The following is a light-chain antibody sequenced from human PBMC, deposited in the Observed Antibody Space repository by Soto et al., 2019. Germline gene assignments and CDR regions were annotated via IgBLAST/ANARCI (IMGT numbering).Light chain of an antibody. CDR2: GAT. CDR1: QSVNIY. J-gene: IGKJ4*01. V-gene: IGKV3D-15*01. Sequence: EVVMTQFPATLSVSPGERATLSCRASQSVNIYLAWCQQKPGQAPRLLIFGATYRATGIPARFSGSGSGTEFNLTISSLQSEDFGVYFCQQYDDWLRLTFGGGTKVEIK. CDR3: QQYDDWLRLT.